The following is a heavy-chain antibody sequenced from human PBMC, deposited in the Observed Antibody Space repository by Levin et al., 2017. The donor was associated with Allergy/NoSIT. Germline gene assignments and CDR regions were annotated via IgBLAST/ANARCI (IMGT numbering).Heavy chain of an antibody. CDR2: IIPIFGTA. Sequence: ASVKVSCKASGGTFSSYAISWVRQAPGQGLEWMGGIIPIFGTANYAQKFQGRVTITADESTSTAYMELSSLRSEDTAVYYCARVVATKYYYYYYGMDVWGQGTTVTVSS. J-gene: IGHJ6*02. V-gene: IGHV1-69*13. CDR1: GGTFSSYA. CDR3: ARVVATKYYYYYYGMDV. D-gene: IGHD5-12*01.